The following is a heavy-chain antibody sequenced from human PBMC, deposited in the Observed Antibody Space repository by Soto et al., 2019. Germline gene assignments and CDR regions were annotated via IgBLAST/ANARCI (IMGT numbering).Heavy chain of an antibody. CDR2: IYQSGVT. Sequence: PSETLSLTCNLSGDSYSISTYSWSWIRQPPGKALQWIGFIYQSGVTSYNPSLASRVSISPDRSDNQCSLTPKSVTAADTAVYFCAGMPYTSGLRFDPWGPGTLVTVSS. V-gene: IGHV4-30-2*01. CDR1: GDSYSISTYS. J-gene: IGHJ5*02. D-gene: IGHD6-19*01. CDR3: AGMPYTSGLRFDP.